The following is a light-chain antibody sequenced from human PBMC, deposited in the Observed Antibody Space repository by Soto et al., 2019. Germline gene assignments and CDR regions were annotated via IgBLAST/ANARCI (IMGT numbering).Light chain of an antibody. V-gene: IGKV3-15*01. CDR1: QSLNSN. J-gene: IGKJ1*01. Sequence: ETVMTQSPATLSVSSGERATLSCRASQSLNSNLAWYQQKPGQAPRLLIDGASDRATGIPDRFSGSGYGTEFTLSISSLQSEDFAVYYCQQYNTWPWTFGQGTKVEIK. CDR3: QQYNTWPWT. CDR2: GAS.